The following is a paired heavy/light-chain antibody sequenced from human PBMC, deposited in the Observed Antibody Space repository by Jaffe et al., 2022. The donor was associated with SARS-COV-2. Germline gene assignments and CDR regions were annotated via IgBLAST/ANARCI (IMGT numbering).Heavy chain of an antibody. D-gene: IGHD5-18*01. CDR2: ISANSGSI. J-gene: IGHJ4*02. CDR3: AKDLAYSYGRTFDY. V-gene: IGHV3-23*01. CDR1: GFTFSSYA. Sequence: EVQLLESGGGLVQPGGSLRLSCAASGFTFSSYAVSWVRQAPGKGLEWVSTISANSGSITYGDSVKGRFTISRDSSKNTLYLQMNSLRAEDTAVYYCAKDLAYSYGRTFDYWGQGTLVTVSS.
Light chain of an antibody. J-gene: IGKJ4*01. CDR2: DAS. V-gene: IGKV3-11*01. CDR3: QQRSNWPLT. Sequence: EIVLTQSPATLSLSPGERATLSCRASQSVSSYLAWYQQKPGQAPRLLIYDASNRATGIPARFSGSGSGTDFTLTISSLEPEDSAVYYCQQRSNWPLTFGGGTKVEIK. CDR1: QSVSSY.